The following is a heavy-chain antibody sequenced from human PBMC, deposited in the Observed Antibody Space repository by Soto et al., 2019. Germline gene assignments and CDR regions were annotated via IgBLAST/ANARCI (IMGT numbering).Heavy chain of an antibody. D-gene: IGHD6-6*01. CDR1: GGSISSGDYY. V-gene: IGHV4-30-4*01. CDR3: AREVGEVDYSSSSDAFDI. Sequence: QVQLQESGPGLVKPSQTLSLTCSVSGGSISSGDYYWGWIRQPPGKGLEWIAYIYYSGIIYYNPSLKSRVTMSRDTSKNQFFLNLDSVTAADTAVYYCAREVGEVDYSSSSDAFDIWGQGTMVTVSS. CDR2: IYYSGII. J-gene: IGHJ3*02.